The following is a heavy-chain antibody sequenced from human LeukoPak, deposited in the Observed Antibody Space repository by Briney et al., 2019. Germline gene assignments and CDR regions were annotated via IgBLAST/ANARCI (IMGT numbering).Heavy chain of an antibody. J-gene: IGHJ6*02. D-gene: IGHD6-6*01. Sequence: SVKVSCKASGGTFSSYAISWVRQAPGQGLEWMGGIIPIFGTANYAQKFQGRVTITADESTSTAYMELSRLRSEDTAVYYCSSSVYYYYYGMDVWGQGTTVTVSS. CDR1: GGTFSSYA. V-gene: IGHV1-69*13. CDR2: IIPIFGTA. CDR3: SSSVYYYYYGMDV.